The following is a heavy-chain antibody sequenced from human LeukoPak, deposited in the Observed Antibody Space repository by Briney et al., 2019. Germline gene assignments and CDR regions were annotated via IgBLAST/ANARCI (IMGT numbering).Heavy chain of an antibody. CDR3: ARAHIGNDLFIDY. D-gene: IGHD2-21*01. CDR2: INPYSGAT. Sequence: ASVKVSCKASGYTFTGYYMHWVRQAPGQGLEWMGWINPYSGATNYAQKFQGRVTMTRDTSISTAYMDLSSLKSDDTAVYYCARAHIGNDLFIDYWGQRTLVTVSS. CDR1: GYTFTGYY. J-gene: IGHJ4*02. V-gene: IGHV1-2*02.